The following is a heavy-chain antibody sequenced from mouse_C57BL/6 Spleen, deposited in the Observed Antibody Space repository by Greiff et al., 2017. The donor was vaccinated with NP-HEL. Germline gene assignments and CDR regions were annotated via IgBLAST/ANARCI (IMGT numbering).Heavy chain of an antibody. D-gene: IGHD1-1*01. CDR1: GYTFTGYW. Sequence: QVQLQQPGAELVRPGSSVKLSCKASGYTFTGYWMDWVKQRPGQGLEWIGNIYPSDSETHYNQKFKDKATLTVDKSSSTAYMQLSSLTSEDSAVYYCARERYYGSSSAWFAYWGQGTLVTVSA. CDR3: ARERYYGSSSAWFAY. CDR2: IYPSDSET. J-gene: IGHJ3*01. V-gene: IGHV1-61*01.